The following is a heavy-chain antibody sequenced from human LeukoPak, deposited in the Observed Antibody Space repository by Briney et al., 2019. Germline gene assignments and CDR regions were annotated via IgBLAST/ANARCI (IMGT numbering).Heavy chain of an antibody. V-gene: IGHV3-74*01. J-gene: IGHJ4*02. CDR1: GFTFSSYW. D-gene: IGHD4-17*01. CDR3: TSTADYGDPDY. Sequence: PGGSLRLSCAASGFTFSSYWMHWVRQAPGKGLVWVSRINSDGSSTSYADSVKGRFTISRDNAKNTLYLQMNSLRAGDTAVYYCTSTADYGDPDYWGQGTLVTVSS. CDR2: INSDGSST.